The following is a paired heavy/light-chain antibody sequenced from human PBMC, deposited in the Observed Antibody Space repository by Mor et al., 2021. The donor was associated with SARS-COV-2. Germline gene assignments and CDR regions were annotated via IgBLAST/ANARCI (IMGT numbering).Heavy chain of an antibody. Sequence: QVQLVESGGGVVQPGRSLRLSCAASGFTFSSYAMHWVRQAPGKGLEWVAMISYDGSNKYYADSVKGRFTISRDNSKNTLFLHMNSLRAEDSAVYFSARGEAVAGIFDYWGQGTLVTVSS. CDR3: ARGEAVAGIFDY. J-gene: IGHJ4*02. V-gene: IGHV3-30-3*01. D-gene: IGHD6-19*01. CDR2: ISYDGSNK. CDR1: GFTFSSYA.
Light chain of an antibody. CDR3: LQHNSYPPT. CDR1: QGIRKD. CDR2: AAS. V-gene: IGKV1-17*01. J-gene: IGKJ2*01. Sequence: DIQMTQSPSSLSASVGDRVTITCRASQGIRKDLGWYQQKPGKAPERLIYAASSLQSGVPSRFSGSGSGTEFTLTISSLQPEDFATYYCLQHNSYPPTFGQGTKLEIK.